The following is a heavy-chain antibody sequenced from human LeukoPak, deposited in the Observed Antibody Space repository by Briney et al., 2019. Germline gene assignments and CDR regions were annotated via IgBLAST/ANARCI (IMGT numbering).Heavy chain of an antibody. Sequence: GGCLRLSCAASGFTFSNFAVSWVRPAPGEGLEWVSASRGRGDRTYYADSVKGRFTTSRNNSKTTLYLQMNSLRAEDTALYYCAKSPAVVAAFDIWGQGTMVTLSS. V-gene: IGHV3-23*01. CDR1: GFTFSNFA. CDR2: SRGRGDRT. J-gene: IGHJ3*02. CDR3: AKSPAVVAAFDI. D-gene: IGHD4-23*01.